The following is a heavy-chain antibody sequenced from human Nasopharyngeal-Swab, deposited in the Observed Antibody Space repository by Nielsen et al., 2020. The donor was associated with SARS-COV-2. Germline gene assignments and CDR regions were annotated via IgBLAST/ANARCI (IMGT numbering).Heavy chain of an antibody. Sequence: ASVKASCKASGYTFTGYYMHWVRQAPGQGLEWMGWINPNSGGTNYAQKFQGRVTMTRDTSISTAYMELSRLRSDDTAVYYCARDRSETAMAIFDYWGQGTLVTVSS. D-gene: IGHD5-18*01. CDR2: INPNSGGT. CDR1: GYTFTGYY. J-gene: IGHJ4*02. CDR3: ARDRSETAMAIFDY. V-gene: IGHV1-2*02.